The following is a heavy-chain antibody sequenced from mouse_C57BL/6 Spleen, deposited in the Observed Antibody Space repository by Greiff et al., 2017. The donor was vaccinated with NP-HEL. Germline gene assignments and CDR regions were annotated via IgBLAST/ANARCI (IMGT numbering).Heavy chain of an antibody. Sequence: EVMLVESGGGLVKPGGSLKLSCAASGFTFSSYAMSWVRQTPEKRLEWVATISDGGSYTYYPDNVKGRFTISRDNAKNNLYLQMSHLKSEDTAMYYCARERERYFDVWGTGTTVTVSS. CDR3: ARERERYFDV. CDR2: ISDGGSYT. J-gene: IGHJ1*03. V-gene: IGHV5-4*01. CDR1: GFTFSSYA.